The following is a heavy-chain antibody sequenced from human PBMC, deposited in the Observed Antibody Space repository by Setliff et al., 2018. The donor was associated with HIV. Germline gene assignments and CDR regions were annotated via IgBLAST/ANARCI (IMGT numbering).Heavy chain of an antibody. D-gene: IGHD3-16*01. CDR1: AFTFSIYA. Sequence: PGGSLRLSCAASAFTFSIYAMSWVRQAPGKGLEWVSVVSGGGDSTYYADSVKGRFTISRDNSKNTLYLQMNGLRREDTAIYYCVRDHMGMGGYWGQGTPVTVS. V-gene: IGHV3-23*01. CDR2: VSGGGDST. J-gene: IGHJ4*02. CDR3: VRDHMGMGGY.